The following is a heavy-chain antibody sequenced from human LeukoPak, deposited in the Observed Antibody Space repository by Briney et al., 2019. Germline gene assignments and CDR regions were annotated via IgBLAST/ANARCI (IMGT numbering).Heavy chain of an antibody. Sequence: SETLSLTCTLSGGSISIYRWSWIRQPAGKGLEWMGRVDTSGNTNYNPSLNGRVTMSVDTSKTQFYLNLRSVTAADTAIYYCARGIVRGVSAPDIWGQGTMVTVSS. J-gene: IGHJ3*02. D-gene: IGHD3-10*01. CDR3: ARGIVRGVSAPDI. CDR1: GGSISIYR. CDR2: VDTSGNT. V-gene: IGHV4-4*07.